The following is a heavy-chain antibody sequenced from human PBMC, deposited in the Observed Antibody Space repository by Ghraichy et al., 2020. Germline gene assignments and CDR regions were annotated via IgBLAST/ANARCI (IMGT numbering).Heavy chain of an antibody. J-gene: IGHJ4*02. Sequence: SETLSLTCTVSGDSISSFYWTWIRQPPGKGLEWIGCVYYRGTTNYNPSLKSRVTISLDTSRDQFSLKLSSVTAADTAVYYCARGFGLGMHYFDYWGQGTLVTVSS. V-gene: IGHV4-59*01. CDR2: VYYRGTT. CDR3: ARGFGLGMHYFDY. D-gene: IGHD3/OR15-3a*01. CDR1: GDSISSFY.